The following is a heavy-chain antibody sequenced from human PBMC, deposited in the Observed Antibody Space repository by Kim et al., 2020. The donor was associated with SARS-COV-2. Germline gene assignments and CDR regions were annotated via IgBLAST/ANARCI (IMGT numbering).Heavy chain of an antibody. J-gene: IGHJ5*02. D-gene: IGHD3-10*01. CDR1: GGSISSYY. CDR3: ARVKWFGTNWFDP. V-gene: IGHV4-59*01. CDR2: IYYSGST. Sequence: SETLSLTCTVSGGSISSYYWSWIRQPPGKGLEWIGYIYYSGSTNYNPSLKSRVTISVDTSKNQFSLKLSSVTAADTAVYYCARVKWFGTNWFDPWGQGTLVTVSS.